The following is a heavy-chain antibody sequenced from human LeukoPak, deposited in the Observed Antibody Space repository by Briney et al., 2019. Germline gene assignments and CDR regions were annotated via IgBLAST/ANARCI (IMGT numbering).Heavy chain of an antibody. Sequence: GGSLRLSCAASGFTFSTYIMKWVRQAPGKGLAWVSSIDSGGNYIDYADSVKGRFTISRDNAKNSLYLQMNSLRAEDTAVYYCAKSYGCYGYFDLWGRGTLVTVSS. CDR1: GFTFSTYI. V-gene: IGHV3-21*01. CDR3: AKSYGCYGYFDL. D-gene: IGHD3-16*01. J-gene: IGHJ2*01. CDR2: IDSGGNYI.